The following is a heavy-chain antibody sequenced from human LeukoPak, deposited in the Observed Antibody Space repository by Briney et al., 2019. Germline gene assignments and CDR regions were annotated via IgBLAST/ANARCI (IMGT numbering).Heavy chain of an antibody. CDR2: ISSSGSTI. D-gene: IGHD3-10*02. CDR1: GFTFSSYS. CDR3: AELGITMIGGV. J-gene: IGHJ6*04. V-gene: IGHV3-48*04. Sequence: GGSLRLSCAASGFTFSSYSMNWVRQAPGKGLERVSYISSSGSTIYYADSVKGRFTISRDDAKNSLYLQMNSLRAEDTAVYYCAELGITMIGGVWGKGTTVTISS.